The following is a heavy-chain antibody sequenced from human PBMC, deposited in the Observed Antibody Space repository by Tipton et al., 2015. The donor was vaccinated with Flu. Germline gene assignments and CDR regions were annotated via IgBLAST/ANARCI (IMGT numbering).Heavy chain of an antibody. CDR3: ATTTYYYGSGSHDY. J-gene: IGHJ4*02. CDR1: GDSISSGGAY. D-gene: IGHD3-10*01. V-gene: IGHV4-31*03. CDR2: IYYSGST. Sequence: TLSLTCTVSGDSISSGGAYWSWIRQHPGKGLEWIGSIYYSGSTYYNPSLQSRVSISVDTSKNQFSLKLKFVTAADTAVYYCATTTYYYGSGSHDYWGQGTLVTVSS.